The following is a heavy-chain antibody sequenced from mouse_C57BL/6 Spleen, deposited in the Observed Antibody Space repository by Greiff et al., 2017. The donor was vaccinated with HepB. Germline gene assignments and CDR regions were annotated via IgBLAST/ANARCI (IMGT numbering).Heavy chain of an antibody. CDR2: IYPGSGST. D-gene: IGHD2-5*01. J-gene: IGHJ4*01. V-gene: IGHV1-55*01. Sequence: QVQLQQPGAELVKPGASVKMSCKASGYTFTSYWITWVKQRPGQGLEWIGDIYPGSGSTNYNEKFKSKATLTVDTSSSTAYMQLSSLTSEDSAVYYCAREQDYSNYGGYAMDYWGQGTSVTVSS. CDR3: AREQDYSNYGGYAMDY. CDR1: GYTFTSYW.